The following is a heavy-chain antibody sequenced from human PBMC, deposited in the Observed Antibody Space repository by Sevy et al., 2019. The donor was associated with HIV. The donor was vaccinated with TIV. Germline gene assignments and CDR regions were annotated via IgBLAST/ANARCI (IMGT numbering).Heavy chain of an antibody. CDR3: ALERLSSDVAEYFQN. CDR2: VSYDGSNT. V-gene: IGHV3-30*09. Sequence: GGSLRLSCAASGFTFRSFSRHWVRQAPGKWLEWVTTVSYDGSNTYNADSVKGRFAVLRDNSRNLLNLQKNNLRPEDTAVYYCALERLSSDVAEYFQNWGQGTPVTVSS. D-gene: IGHD1-1*01. CDR1: GFTFRSFS. J-gene: IGHJ1*01.